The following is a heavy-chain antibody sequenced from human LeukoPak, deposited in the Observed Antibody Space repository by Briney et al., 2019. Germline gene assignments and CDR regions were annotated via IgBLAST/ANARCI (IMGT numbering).Heavy chain of an antibody. D-gene: IGHD2-15*01. V-gene: IGHV3-23*01. CDR2: ISGSGGST. CDR3: AKQVASRVYYFDY. J-gene: IGHJ4*02. CDR1: GFTFSSYA. Sequence: GGSLRLSCAASGFTFSSYAMSWVRQAPGKGLEWVSAISGSGGSTCYADSVKGRFTISRDNSKNTLYLQMNSLRAEDTAVYYCAKQVASRVYYFDYWGQGTLVTVSS.